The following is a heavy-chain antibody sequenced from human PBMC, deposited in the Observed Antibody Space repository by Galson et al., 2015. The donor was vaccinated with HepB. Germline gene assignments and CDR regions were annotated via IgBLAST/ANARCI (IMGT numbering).Heavy chain of an antibody. Sequence: SLRLSCAASGFTVSRIYMSWVRQAPGKGLEWVSVIYSGGTTYYADYVKGRFTISRHNSKNTLYLQRNSLRAEDAAVYYCARDYYGSGSYPHGAFDIWGQGTKGTVSS. J-gene: IGHJ3*02. CDR1: GFTVSRIY. D-gene: IGHD3-10*01. V-gene: IGHV3-53*04. CDR2: IYSGGTT. CDR3: ARDYYGSGSYPHGAFDI.